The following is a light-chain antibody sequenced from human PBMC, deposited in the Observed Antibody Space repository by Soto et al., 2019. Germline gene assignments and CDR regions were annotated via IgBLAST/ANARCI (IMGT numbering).Light chain of an antibody. CDR1: QGISNY. CDR2: GSS. Sequence: DLQMTQSPSSLSASVGDRVTITCRASQGISNYLAWYQQKPGKVPKLLIFGSSTLRSGVPSRFSGSGSGTDFTLTISSLQPEDVATYYCQKYDSAPPTFGQGTKVEIK. CDR3: QKYDSAPPT. J-gene: IGKJ1*01. V-gene: IGKV1-27*01.